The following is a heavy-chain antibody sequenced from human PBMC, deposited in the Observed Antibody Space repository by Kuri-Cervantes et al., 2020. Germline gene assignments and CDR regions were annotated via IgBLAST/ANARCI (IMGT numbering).Heavy chain of an antibody. Sequence: GESLKISCAASGFTFGSYAMHWVRQAPGKGLEWVAVISYDRSNKYYADSVKGRFTISRDNSKNTLYLQMNSLRAEDTAVYYCVMVRGVILTNYYGMDVWGQGTTVTVSS. CDR2: ISYDRSNK. CDR3: VMVRGVILTNYYGMDV. J-gene: IGHJ6*02. V-gene: IGHV3-30-3*01. CDR1: GFTFGSYA. D-gene: IGHD3-10*01.